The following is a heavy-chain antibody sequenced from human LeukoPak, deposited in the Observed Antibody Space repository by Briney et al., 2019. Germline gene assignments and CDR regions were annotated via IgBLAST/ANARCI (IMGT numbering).Heavy chain of an antibody. CDR1: GGTFSSYA. J-gene: IGHJ4*02. Sequence: SVKVSRKASGGTFSSYAISWVRQAPGQGLEWMGRIIPILGIANYAQKFQGRVTITADKSTSTAYMELSSLRSEDTAVYYCARGEPRIAAAGTFVDYWGQGTLVTVSS. V-gene: IGHV1-69*04. CDR2: IIPILGIA. D-gene: IGHD6-13*01. CDR3: ARGEPRIAAAGTFVDY.